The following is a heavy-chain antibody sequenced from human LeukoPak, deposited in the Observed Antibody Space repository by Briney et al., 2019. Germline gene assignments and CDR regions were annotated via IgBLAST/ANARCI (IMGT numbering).Heavy chain of an antibody. CDR3: AKSVIGCGGDCYYFDY. Sequence: PGGSLRLSCAASGFTFSSYGMHWVRQAPGKGLEWVAVIWYDGSNKYYADSVKGRFTISRDNSKNTLYLQMNSLRAEDTAVYYCAKSVIGCGGDCYYFDYWGQGTLDTVSS. V-gene: IGHV3-33*06. D-gene: IGHD2-21*02. CDR2: IWYDGSNK. CDR1: GFTFSSYG. J-gene: IGHJ4*02.